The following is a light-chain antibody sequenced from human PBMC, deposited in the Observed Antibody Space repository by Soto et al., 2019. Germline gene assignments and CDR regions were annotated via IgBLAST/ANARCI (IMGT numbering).Light chain of an antibody. Sequence: QSALTHPPSASGSPGQSVTIYCTGTRSDIGGDIYVSWYQQHPGKAPQLMIYDVNKRPSDVPDRFSGSKSGNTASLTVSGLQAEDEADYYCSSFAGISNSLVAFGGGTKLTVL. J-gene: IGLJ2*01. CDR3: SSFAGISNSLVA. CDR2: DVN. V-gene: IGLV2-8*01. CDR1: RSDIGGDIY.